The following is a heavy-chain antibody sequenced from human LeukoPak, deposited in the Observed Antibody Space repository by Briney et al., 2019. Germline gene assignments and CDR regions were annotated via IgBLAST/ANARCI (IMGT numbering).Heavy chain of an antibody. Sequence: SETLSLTCTVSGGSISSGGYYWSWIRQHLGKGLEWIGYIYYSGSTYYNPSLKSRVTISVDTSKNQFSLKLSSVTAADTAVYYCARGGAVDYDILTGYYSYYYYGMDVWGQGTTVTVSS. J-gene: IGHJ6*02. CDR3: ARGGAVDYDILTGYYSYYYYGMDV. D-gene: IGHD3-9*01. CDR1: GGSISSGGYY. V-gene: IGHV4-31*03. CDR2: IYYSGST.